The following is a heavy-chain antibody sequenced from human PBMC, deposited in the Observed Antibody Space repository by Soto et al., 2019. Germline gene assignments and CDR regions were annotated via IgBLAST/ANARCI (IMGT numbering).Heavy chain of an antibody. J-gene: IGHJ4*02. D-gene: IGHD2-8*01. CDR2: ISGSGGST. Sequence: LRLSCAASGFTFSSYAMSWVRQAPGKGLEWVSAISGSGGSTYYADSVKGRFTISRDNAKNTLYLQMTSLRAEDTAVYYCARDCTNGVCYNQAFDYWGQGTLVTVSS. V-gene: IGHV3-23*01. CDR3: ARDCTNGVCYNQAFDY. CDR1: GFTFSSYA.